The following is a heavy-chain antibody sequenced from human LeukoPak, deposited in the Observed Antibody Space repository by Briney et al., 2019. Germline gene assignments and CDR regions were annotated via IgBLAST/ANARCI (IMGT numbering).Heavy chain of an antibody. CDR2: IIPILGIA. Sequence: ASVKVSCKASGGTFSSYAISWVRQAPGQGLEWMGRIIPILGIANYAQKFQGRVTITADKSTSTAYMELSSLRSEDTAVYYCAKQWLVQTYYYGMDVWGQGTLVTVSS. CDR1: GGTFSSYA. CDR3: AKQWLVQTYYYGMDV. V-gene: IGHV1-69*04. J-gene: IGHJ6*02. D-gene: IGHD6-19*01.